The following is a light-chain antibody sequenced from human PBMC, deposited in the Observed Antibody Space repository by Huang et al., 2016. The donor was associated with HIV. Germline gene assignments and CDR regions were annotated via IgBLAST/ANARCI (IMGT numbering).Light chain of an antibody. CDR2: WAS. J-gene: IGKJ1*01. CDR1: QRVPYSSHNQHY. Sequence: DIVMTQSPDSLAVSLGETANINCKSSQRVPYSSHNQHYLAWYQQRPGHPPKLLIYWASTREAGVPDRFSGSGSGTNFSLTISNLQAEDVAVYYCQQYRSDFWSFGQGTKVEIK. CDR3: QQYRSDFWS. V-gene: IGKV4-1*01.